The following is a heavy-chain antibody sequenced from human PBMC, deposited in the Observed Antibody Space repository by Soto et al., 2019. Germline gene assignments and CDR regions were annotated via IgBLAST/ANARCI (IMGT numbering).Heavy chain of an antibody. CDR2: INQDGSAK. J-gene: IGHJ4*02. D-gene: IGHD2-15*01. V-gene: IGHV3-7*05. CDR1: GFTFNNYY. CDR3: GRGFGGTH. Sequence: EVQLVESGGGLVQPGGSPRLSCAASGFTFNNYYMVWVRQAPGRGLEWVANINQDGSAKYYVDSVKGRFTISRDNAKSSLYLQINSVRAEDTATYYCGRGFGGTHWGQGSLVTVSS.